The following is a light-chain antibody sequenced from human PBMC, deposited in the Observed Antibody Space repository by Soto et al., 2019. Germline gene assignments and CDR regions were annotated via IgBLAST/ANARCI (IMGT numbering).Light chain of an antibody. CDR2: EVS. Sequence: QSVLTQPASVSGSPGQSITISCTGTSSDVGRYNYVSWYQQHPGKDPKLMIYEVSNRPSGVSNRFSGSKSGNTASLTISGLRAEDEADYYCSSYASGSTLVVFGGGTKLTVL. CDR3: SSYASGSTLVV. V-gene: IGLV2-14*01. CDR1: SSDVGRYNY. J-gene: IGLJ2*01.